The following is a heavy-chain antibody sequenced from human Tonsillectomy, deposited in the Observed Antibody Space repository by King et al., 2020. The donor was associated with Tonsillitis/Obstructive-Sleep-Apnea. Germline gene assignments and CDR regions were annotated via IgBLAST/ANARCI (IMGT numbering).Heavy chain of an antibody. CDR3: AKVTPGMEFLWGGPFDY. J-gene: IGHJ4*02. D-gene: IGHD3-10*01. Sequence: VQLVESGGGLVQPGGSLRLSCAASGFTFSSYAMSWVRQAPGKGLEWVSGISVSVGSTYYADSVKGRFTISRDNSKNTLYLQMNSLRAEDTAVYYCAKVTPGMEFLWGGPFDYWGQGTLVTVSS. CDR2: ISVSVGST. CDR1: GFTFSSYA. V-gene: IGHV3-23*04.